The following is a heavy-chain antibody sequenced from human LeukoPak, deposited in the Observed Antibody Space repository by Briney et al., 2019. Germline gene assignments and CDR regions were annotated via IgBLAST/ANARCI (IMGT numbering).Heavy chain of an antibody. Sequence: GESLKISCGGSGYTFTKYWIGWVRQMPGKGLEWMGIIHPGDSHTWYSPSFQGQVTISADKSISMAYLQWSSLKASDTAMYFCARQPGMTAKSWYFDLWGRGTLVTVSS. D-gene: IGHD2-2*01. V-gene: IGHV5-51*01. CDR2: IHPGDSHT. CDR3: ARQPGMTAKSWYFDL. J-gene: IGHJ2*01. CDR1: GYTFTKYW.